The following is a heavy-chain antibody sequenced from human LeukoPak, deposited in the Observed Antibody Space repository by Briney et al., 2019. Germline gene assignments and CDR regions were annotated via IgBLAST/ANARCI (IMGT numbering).Heavy chain of an antibody. Sequence: PSETLSLTCTVSGGSISSGGYYWSWIRQPPGKGLEWIGYIYHSGSTYYNPSLKSRVTISVDRPKNQFSLKLSSVTAADTAVYYCARGYNYYDSSGYPDYWGQGTLVTVSS. J-gene: IGHJ4*02. D-gene: IGHD3-22*01. V-gene: IGHV4-30-2*01. CDR1: GGSISSGGYY. CDR3: ARGYNYYDSSGYPDY. CDR2: IYHSGST.